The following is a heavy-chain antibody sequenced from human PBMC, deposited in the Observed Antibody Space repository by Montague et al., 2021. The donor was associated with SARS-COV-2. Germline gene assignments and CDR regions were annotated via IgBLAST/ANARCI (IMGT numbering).Heavy chain of an antibody. CDR1: GRPFTNYY. D-gene: IGHD1-26*01. J-gene: IGHJ6*02. CDR2: INHGGS. Sequence: LVKPTQTLTLTCAVSGRPFTNYYCNWIRQPPGKGLEWIGEINHGGSHYNPSLKSRVTISVDTSKRQFSLTMTSMTAADTALYFCASAPVGGPWYAGMDVWGQGTMVTVSS. CDR3: ASAPVGGPWYAGMDV. V-gene: IGHV4-34*01.